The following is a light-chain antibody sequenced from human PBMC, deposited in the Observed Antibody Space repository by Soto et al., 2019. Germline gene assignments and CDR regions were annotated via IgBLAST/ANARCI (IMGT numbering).Light chain of an antibody. CDR1: QSVSNN. CDR3: QQRTNWPPYT. CDR2: GAS. V-gene: IGKV3-15*01. Sequence: EIVMTQSPAILSVSPGDRATLSCRAGQSVSNNLAWYQQKPGQTPRLVIYGASNRATGVPARFSGSGSGTDFTLTISSLQSEDFAVYYCQQRTNWPPYTFGQGTKLEIK. J-gene: IGKJ2*01.